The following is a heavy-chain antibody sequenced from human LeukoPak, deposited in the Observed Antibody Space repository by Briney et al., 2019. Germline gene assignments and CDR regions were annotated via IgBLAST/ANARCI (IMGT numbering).Heavy chain of an antibody. V-gene: IGHV4-59*11. D-gene: IGHD3-10*01. Sequence: PTETLFLTFSMSGASISDHFWSSIRYPPAKVLEMVGHIYDTGSTNNSPSLKSRVAISVDTSKSQFSLRLRSVTAGDTAVYYCARGVWSLPSGVSVDSWGQGMLVTVSS. CDR2: IYDTGST. CDR3: ARGVWSLPSGVSVDS. J-gene: IGHJ4*02. CDR1: GASISDHF.